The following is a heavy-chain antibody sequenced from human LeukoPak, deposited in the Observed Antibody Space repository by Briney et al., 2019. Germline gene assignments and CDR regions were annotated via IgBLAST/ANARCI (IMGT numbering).Heavy chain of an antibody. D-gene: IGHD3-10*01. Sequence: GSLRLSCSASGFTFSTYWMSWVRQPPGKGLEWIGSIHYSGSPYYNPSLKSRVTISVDTSKDHFTLKLTSVTAADTAVYYCARQPMVRGVFGSNWFDPCGQGTLVTVSS. CDR2: IHYSGSP. J-gene: IGHJ5*02. V-gene: IGHV4-59*04. CDR3: ARQPMVRGVFGSNWFDP. CDR1: GFTFSTYW.